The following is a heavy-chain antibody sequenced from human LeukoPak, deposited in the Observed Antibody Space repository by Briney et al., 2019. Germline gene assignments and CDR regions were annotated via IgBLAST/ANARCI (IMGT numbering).Heavy chain of an antibody. V-gene: IGHV4-4*07. D-gene: IGHD3-22*01. Sequence: PSETLSLTCTVSGGSISSYYWSWIRQPAGKGREWIGRIYTSGSTNYNPSLKSRVTMSVDTSKNQFSLKLSSVTAADTAVYYCARDGHYYDSSGDAFDIWGQGTMVTVSS. CDR2: IYTSGST. CDR1: GGSISSYY. J-gene: IGHJ3*02. CDR3: ARDGHYYDSSGDAFDI.